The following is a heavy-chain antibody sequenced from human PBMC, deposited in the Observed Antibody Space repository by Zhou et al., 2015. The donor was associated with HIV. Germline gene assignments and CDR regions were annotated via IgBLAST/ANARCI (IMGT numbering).Heavy chain of an antibody. J-gene: IGHJ6*02. D-gene: IGHD1-20*01. CDR1: GGTFSSYA. V-gene: IGHV1-69*01. CDR2: IIPIFGTA. Sequence: QVQLVQSGAEVKKPGSSVKVSCKASGGTFSSYAISWVRQAPGQGLEWMGGIIPIFGTANYAQKFQGRVTITADESTSTAYMELSSLRSEDTAVYYCARDDASPLAITGTTRGYYGMDVWGQGTTVTVSS. CDR3: ARDDASPLAITGTTRGYYGMDV.